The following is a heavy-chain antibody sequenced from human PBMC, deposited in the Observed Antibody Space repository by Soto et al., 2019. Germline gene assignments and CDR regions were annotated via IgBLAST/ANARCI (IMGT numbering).Heavy chain of an antibody. CDR3: ARHLAACDV. Sequence: QVQLVQSGAEVKKPGASVKVSCKASGYTFINYYIHWVRQAPGHGLEWMAIINPTGGSTNYAQKFQCRLTLTMDTSTTTVYMELSSLTSEDTAIYYCARHLAACDVWGQGTLVTVSS. CDR1: GYTFINYY. D-gene: IGHD6-25*01. V-gene: IGHV1-46*01. CDR2: INPTGGST. J-gene: IGHJ4*02.